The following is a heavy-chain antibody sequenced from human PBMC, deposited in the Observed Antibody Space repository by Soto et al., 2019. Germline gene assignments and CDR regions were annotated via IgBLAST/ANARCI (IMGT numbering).Heavy chain of an antibody. CDR1: GFTFSSYG. CDR3: ANDKTGTPNY. D-gene: IGHD1-1*01. V-gene: IGHV3-30*18. Sequence: QVQLVESGGGVVQPGRSLRLSCAASGFTFSSYGMHWVRQALGKGLEWVAVISYDGSNKYYADSVKGRFTISRDNSKNTLYLQMNSLRAEDTAVYYCANDKTGTPNYGGQGTLVTVSS. J-gene: IGHJ4*02. CDR2: ISYDGSNK.